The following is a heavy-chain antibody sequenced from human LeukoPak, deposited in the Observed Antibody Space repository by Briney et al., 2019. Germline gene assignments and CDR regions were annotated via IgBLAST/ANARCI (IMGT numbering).Heavy chain of an antibody. J-gene: IGHJ4*02. Sequence: GGSLRLSCLASGLTFSNNGLYWLRQSPGKGLEWVALIWNDGSHKYYDDSVKDRFSISRDNSQSTLHLQMNNLRAEDTAIYYCARDSDEYGDSHIDYWGQGTLVAVSS. CDR2: IWNDGSHK. CDR1: GLTFSNNG. D-gene: IGHD4-17*01. CDR3: ARDSDEYGDSHIDY. V-gene: IGHV3-33*07.